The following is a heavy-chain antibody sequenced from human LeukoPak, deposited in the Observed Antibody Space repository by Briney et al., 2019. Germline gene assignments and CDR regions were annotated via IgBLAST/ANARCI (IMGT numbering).Heavy chain of an antibody. CDR1: GFTVSGDY. Sequence: GGSLRLSCAASGFTVSGDYMSWVRQAPGKGLEWVSSISSSSSYIYYADSVKGRFTISRDNAKNSLYLQMNSLRAEDTAVYYCARADHRRIAAAGTADYWGQGTLVTVSS. CDR2: ISSSSSYI. J-gene: IGHJ4*02. D-gene: IGHD6-13*01. CDR3: ARADHRRIAAAGTADY. V-gene: IGHV3-21*01.